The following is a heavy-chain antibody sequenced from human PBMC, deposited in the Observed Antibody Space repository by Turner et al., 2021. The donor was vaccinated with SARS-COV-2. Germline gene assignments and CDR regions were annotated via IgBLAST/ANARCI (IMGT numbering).Heavy chain of an antibody. J-gene: IGHJ5*02. CDR3: AREDRGYSYGYGRFDP. CDR2: INPNSGGT. CDR1: GYTFTGYY. D-gene: IGHD5-18*01. V-gene: IGHV1-2*04. Sequence: QVQLVQPGAEVTKPGASVQVSCKASGYTFTGYYMHWVRQAPGQGLEWMGWINPNSGGTNYAQKFQGWVTMTRDTSISTAYMELSRLRSDDTAVYYCAREDRGYSYGYGRFDPWGQGTLVTVSS.